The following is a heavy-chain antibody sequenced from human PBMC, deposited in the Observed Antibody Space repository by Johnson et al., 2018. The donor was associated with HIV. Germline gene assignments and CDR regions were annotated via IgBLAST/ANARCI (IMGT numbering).Heavy chain of an antibody. D-gene: IGHD5-12*01. CDR3: ARELATMCAFDI. Sequence: QVQLVESGGGLVQPGGSLRLSCAASGFTFSDYYMSWIRQAPGKGLEWVSYISSSGSTIYYADSVKGRFTISRDNSKNTLYLQMNSLRAEDTAVYYCARELATMCAFDIWGQGTMVTVSS. V-gene: IGHV3-11*04. J-gene: IGHJ3*02. CDR1: GFTFSDYY. CDR2: ISSSGSTI.